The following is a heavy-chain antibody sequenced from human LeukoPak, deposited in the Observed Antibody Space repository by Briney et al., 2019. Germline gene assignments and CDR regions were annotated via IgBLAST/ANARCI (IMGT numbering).Heavy chain of an antibody. CDR1: GFTFSSYS. Sequence: GGSLRLSCAASGFTFSSYSMNWVRQAPGKGLEWVSYISSSSSTIYYADSVKGRFTISRDNAKNSLYLQMNSLRAEDTAVYYCARLAMVRGATLADPWGQGTLVTVSS. D-gene: IGHD3-10*01. V-gene: IGHV3-48*01. J-gene: IGHJ5*02. CDR2: ISSSSSTI. CDR3: ARLAMVRGATLADP.